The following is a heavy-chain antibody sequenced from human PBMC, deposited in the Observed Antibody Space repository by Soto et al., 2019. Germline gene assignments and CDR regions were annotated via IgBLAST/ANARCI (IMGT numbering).Heavy chain of an antibody. CDR2: IYYSGST. J-gene: IGHJ5*02. CDR1: GGSISSSSYY. D-gene: IGHD6-13*01. Sequence: NPSETLSLTCTVSGGSISSSSYYWGWIRQPPGKGLEWIGSIYYSGSTYYNPSLKSRVTISVDTSKNQFSLKLSSVTAADTVVYYCARHIAAAGAVWFDPWGQGTLVTVSS. CDR3: ARHIAAAGAVWFDP. V-gene: IGHV4-39*01.